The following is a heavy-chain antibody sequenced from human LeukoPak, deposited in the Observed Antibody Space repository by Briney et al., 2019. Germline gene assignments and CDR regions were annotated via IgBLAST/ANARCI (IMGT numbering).Heavy chain of an antibody. Sequence: SETLSLTCTVSGGSISSYYWSWIRQPPGKGLEWIGYIYYSGSTNYNPSLKSRVTISVDTSKNQFSLKLSSVTAADTAVYYCARGKGRIQLWLGYWGQGTLVTVSS. CDR2: IYYSGST. CDR1: GGSISSYY. V-gene: IGHV4-59*01. J-gene: IGHJ4*02. CDR3: ARGKGRIQLWLGY. D-gene: IGHD5-18*01.